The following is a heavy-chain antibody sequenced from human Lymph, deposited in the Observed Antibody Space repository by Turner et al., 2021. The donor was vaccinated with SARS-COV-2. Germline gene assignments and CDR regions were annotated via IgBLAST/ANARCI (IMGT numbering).Heavy chain of an antibody. CDR3: AKNEMAMIVVVITMFDY. CDR2: ISGSGGST. J-gene: IGHJ4*02. V-gene: IGHV3-23*01. D-gene: IGHD3-22*01. CDR1: VFTFSSYA. Sequence: EVQLLESGGGLVQPGGSLMLSCSASVFTFSSYAMSWVRQAPGKGLEWVATISGSGGSTYYADSVKGRFTISRDNSKNTLYLQMNSLRAEDTAVYYCAKNEMAMIVVVITMFDYWGQGTLVTVSS.